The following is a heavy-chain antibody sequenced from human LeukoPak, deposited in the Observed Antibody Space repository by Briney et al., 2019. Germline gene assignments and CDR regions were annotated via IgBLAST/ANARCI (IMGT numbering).Heavy chain of an antibody. CDR1: GLTVSSNY. J-gene: IGHJ4*02. CDR3: ARARLTAWDDS. V-gene: IGHV3-66*01. CDR2: IYSGGST. Sequence: PGGSLRLSCAASGLTVSSNYMSWVRQAPGKGLEWVSVIYSGGSTYYADSVKGRFTISRDNSKNTLYLQMNSLRAEDTAVYYCARARLTAWDDSWGQGTLVTVSS. D-gene: IGHD1-26*01.